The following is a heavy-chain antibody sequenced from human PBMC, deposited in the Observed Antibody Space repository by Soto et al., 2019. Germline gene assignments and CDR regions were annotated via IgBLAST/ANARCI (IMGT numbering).Heavy chain of an antibody. CDR1: GYKFTSYW. V-gene: IGHV5-51*01. J-gene: IGHJ5*02. D-gene: IGHD3-22*01. CDR3: ARKDKSGYFNWFDP. Sequence: PGESLKISCRTSGYKFTSYWIAWVRQMPGKGLEWMGIIFPSDSDTRYSPSFQGQVTISADRSTSTVFLQWASLKASDTAVYFCARKDKSGYFNWFDPWDQGTLVTVSS. CDR2: IFPSDSDT.